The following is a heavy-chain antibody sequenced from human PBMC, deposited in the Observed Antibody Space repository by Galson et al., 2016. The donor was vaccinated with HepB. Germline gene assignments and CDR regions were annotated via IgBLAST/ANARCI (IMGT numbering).Heavy chain of an antibody. CDR2: ISDGGTA. CDR3: ARVSGPWVGVPAAKVYFDF. Sequence: SLRLSCAASGFTFKYHAMSWVRQAPGSGLEWVAVISDGGTAHYADSVKGRFTISRDNSKNTVYLQMDSLRAEDRAEYYCARVSGPWVGVPAAKVYFDFWGQETLVIVSS. CDR1: GFTFKYHA. V-gene: IGHV3-23*01. J-gene: IGHJ4*02. D-gene: IGHD2-2*01.